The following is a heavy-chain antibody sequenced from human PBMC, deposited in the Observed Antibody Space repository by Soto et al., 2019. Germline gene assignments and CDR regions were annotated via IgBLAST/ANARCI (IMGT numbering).Heavy chain of an antibody. J-gene: IGHJ6*02. CDR3: ARDRYYDSSGYSGYYYYYYGMDV. V-gene: IGHV3-33*01. CDR2: IWYDGSNK. CDR1: GFTFSSYG. D-gene: IGHD3-22*01. Sequence: QVQLVESGGGVVQPGRSLRLSCAASGFTFSSYGMHWVRQAPGKGLEWVAVIWYDGSNKYYADSVKGRFTISRDNSKNTLYLQMNSLRAEDTAVYYCARDRYYDSSGYSGYYYYYYGMDVWGQGTTVTVSS.